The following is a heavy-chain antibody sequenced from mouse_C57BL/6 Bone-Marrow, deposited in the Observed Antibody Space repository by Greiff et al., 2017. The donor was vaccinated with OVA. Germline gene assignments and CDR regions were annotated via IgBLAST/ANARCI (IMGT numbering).Heavy chain of an antibody. Sequence: DVMLVESGGGLVKPGGSLKLSCAASGFTFSSYAMSWVRQTPEKRLEWVATISDGGSYTYYPDNVKGRFTISRDNAKNNLYLQMSHLKSEDTAMYYCAGEGHYNGSSSWFAYWGQGTLVTVSA. CDR2: ISDGGSYT. CDR1: GFTFSSYA. CDR3: AGEGHYNGSSSWFAY. V-gene: IGHV5-4*01. D-gene: IGHD1-1*01. J-gene: IGHJ3*01.